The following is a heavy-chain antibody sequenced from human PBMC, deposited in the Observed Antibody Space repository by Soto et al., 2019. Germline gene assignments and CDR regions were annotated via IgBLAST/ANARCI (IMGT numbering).Heavy chain of an antibody. J-gene: IGHJ5*02. CDR1: GFTFSSYS. D-gene: IGHD3-3*01. CDR2: ISSSSSYI. V-gene: IGHV3-21*01. CDR3: ALYDFWSAPNWFDP. Sequence: LRLSCAASGFTFSSYSMNWVRQAPGKGLEWVSSISSSSSYIYYADSVKGRFTISRDNAKNSLYLQMNSLRAEDTAVYYCALYDFWSAPNWFDPWGQGTLVTVSS.